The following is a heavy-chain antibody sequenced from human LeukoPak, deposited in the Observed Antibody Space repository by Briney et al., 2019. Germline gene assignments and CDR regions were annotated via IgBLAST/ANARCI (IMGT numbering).Heavy chain of an antibody. J-gene: IGHJ4*02. D-gene: IGHD2-8*01. V-gene: IGHV1-2*02. CDR1: GYTFTAYY. Sequence: ASVKVSCKASGYTFTAYYMHWVRQAPGQGLEWMGGVNPNSGGTNYARKFQGRVTMTRDTSTTTVYMSLNGLTSDDTAVYYCAKGPLIYTNGRHAFFDYWGQGTLVTVSS. CDR2: VNPNSGGT. CDR3: AKGPLIYTNGRHAFFDY.